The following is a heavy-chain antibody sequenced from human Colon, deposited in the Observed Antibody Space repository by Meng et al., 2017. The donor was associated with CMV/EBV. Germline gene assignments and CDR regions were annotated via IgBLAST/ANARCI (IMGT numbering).Heavy chain of an antibody. D-gene: IGHD6-13*01. V-gene: IGHV3-23*01. CDR3: AKARSTTISAAFNY. CDR2: ITGSADNT. Sequence: AAPGFTFNNFAMNWVRQAPGKGLEWVSGITGSADNTYYADSVKGRFTISRDDSNSTLYLQMNSLKAEDTAVYSCAKARSTTISAAFNYWGQGTLVTVS. J-gene: IGHJ4*02. CDR1: GFTFNNFA.